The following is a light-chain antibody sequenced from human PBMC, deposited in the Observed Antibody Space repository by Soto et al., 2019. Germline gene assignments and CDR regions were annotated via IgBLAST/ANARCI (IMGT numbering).Light chain of an antibody. J-gene: IGKJ3*01. Sequence: DVQLTQSPSSLSASVGDRVTITCQASQDISTYLNWYQQRPGKAPKLLIYDASNLETGVPSRFSGSGSGTDFSFTINSLQPDDIATYSCQQYGESPFTFGPGTKVDVK. V-gene: IGKV1-33*01. CDR3: QQYGESPFT. CDR1: QDISTY. CDR2: DAS.